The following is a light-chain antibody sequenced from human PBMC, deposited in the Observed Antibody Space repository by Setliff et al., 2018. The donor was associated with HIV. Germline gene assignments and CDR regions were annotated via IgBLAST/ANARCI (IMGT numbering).Light chain of an antibody. CDR3: SIHRSRGYV. Sequence: QSVLAQPASVSGSPGQSITISCTRTGSDVGTSKYVSWYQQHPGKAPKLIIYDVTTRPSGVSNRFSGSKSGNTASLTISGLQAEDEADYYCSIHRSRGYVFGTGTKGTVL. CDR1: GSDVGTSKY. CDR2: DVT. V-gene: IGLV2-14*03. J-gene: IGLJ1*01.